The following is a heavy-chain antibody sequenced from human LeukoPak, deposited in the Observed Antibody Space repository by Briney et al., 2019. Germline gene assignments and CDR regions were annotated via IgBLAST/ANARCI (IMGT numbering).Heavy chain of an antibody. J-gene: IGHJ4*02. V-gene: IGHV3-9*01. CDR1: GFNFDDFA. CDR2: ISWDSNRI. Sequence: PGGSLRLSCAASGFNFDDFAMHWVRQAPGKGLEWVSGISWDSNRIGYGDSVKGRFIISRDNAKNSLYLQMDSLRVEDTALYYCAKEGSVCTNGVCRYFDSWGQGTLVTVSS. D-gene: IGHD2-8*01. CDR3: AKEGSVCTNGVCRYFDS.